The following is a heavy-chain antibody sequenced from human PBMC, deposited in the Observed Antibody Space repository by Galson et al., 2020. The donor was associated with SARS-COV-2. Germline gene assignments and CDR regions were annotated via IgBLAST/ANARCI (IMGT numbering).Heavy chain of an antibody. Sequence: TGGSLRLSCAASGFTFSSYWMTWVRQAPGKGLEWVANIKQDGSEKDYVDSVKGRFTISRDNAKNSLYLQINSLTVEDTAVYYCARCSSSWAFWGYYGMDVLGPGTTVTVSS. V-gene: IGHV3-7*01. CDR3: ARCSSSWAFWGYYGMDV. J-gene: IGHJ6*02. CDR2: IKQDGSEK. D-gene: IGHD6-13*01. CDR1: GFTFSSYW.